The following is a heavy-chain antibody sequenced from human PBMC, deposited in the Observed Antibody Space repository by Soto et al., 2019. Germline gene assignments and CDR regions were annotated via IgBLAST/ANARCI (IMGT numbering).Heavy chain of an antibody. CDR3: IEFGESTGFDY. D-gene: IGHD3-10*01. J-gene: IGHJ4*02. Sequence: LRLSCAASGFTFSSYAMSWVRQAPGKGLEWVSAISGGGGSTYYADSVKGRFTISRDNSKNTLYLQMNSLRAEDTAVYYCIEFGESTGFDYWGQGTLVTVSS. V-gene: IGHV3-23*01. CDR2: ISGGGGST. CDR1: GFTFSSYA.